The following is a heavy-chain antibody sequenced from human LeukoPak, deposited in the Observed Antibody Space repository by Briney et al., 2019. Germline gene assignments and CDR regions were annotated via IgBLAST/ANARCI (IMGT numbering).Heavy chain of an antibody. CDR1: NYTFTNYG. J-gene: IGHJ4*02. V-gene: IGHV1-18*01. D-gene: IGHD1-26*01. Sequence: ASVKVSCKASNYTFTNYGITWVRQAPGQGLEWMGWISAYNGNTNYAQKLQGRVTMTTDTSTSTAYMELRSLRSDDTAVYYCARDGTDGSYRDWGQGTLVTVSS. CDR3: ARDGTDGSYRD. CDR2: ISAYNGNT.